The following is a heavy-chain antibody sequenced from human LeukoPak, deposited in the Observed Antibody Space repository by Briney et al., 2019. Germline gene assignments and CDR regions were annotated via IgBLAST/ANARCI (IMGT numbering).Heavy chain of an antibody. CDR2: IYYSGST. V-gene: IGHV4-59*08. CDR1: GGSISSYY. CDR3: ARHYYGSGSLHWFDP. Sequence: SETLSLTCTVSGGSISSYYWSWIRQPPGKGLEWIGYIYYSGSTYYNPSLKSRVTISVDTSKNQISLKLSSVIAADTAMYSCARHYYGSGSLHWFDPWGQGTLVTVSS. J-gene: IGHJ5*02. D-gene: IGHD3-10*01.